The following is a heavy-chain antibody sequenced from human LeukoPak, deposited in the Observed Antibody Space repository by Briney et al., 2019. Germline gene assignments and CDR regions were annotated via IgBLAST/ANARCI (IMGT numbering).Heavy chain of an antibody. V-gene: IGHV3-53*01. J-gene: IGHJ6*02. CDR1: GFTVSSNS. Sequence: GGSLRLSCAASGFTVSSNSMNWVRQAPGKGLQWVSVIYSGGNTYYADSVKGRFTISRDNSKNTLYLQMSSLGAEDTAVYYCARENNFGSGMDVSGQGTTVTVSS. CDR3: ARENNFGSGMDV. CDR2: IYSGGNT. D-gene: IGHD3-10*01.